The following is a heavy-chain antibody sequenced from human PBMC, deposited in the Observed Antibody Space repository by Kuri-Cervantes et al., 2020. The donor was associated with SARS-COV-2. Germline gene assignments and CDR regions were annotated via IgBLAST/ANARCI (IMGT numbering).Heavy chain of an antibody. CDR3: ARTLASITGTYMDV. CDR1: GGSISSGDYY. D-gene: IGHD1-7*01. Sequence: LRLSCTVPGGSISSGDYYWSWIRQPPGKGLEWIGYIYYSGSTYYNPSLKSRVTISVDTSKNQFSLKLSSVTAADTAVYYCARTLASITGTYMDVWGKGTTVTVSS. CDR2: IYYSGST. J-gene: IGHJ6*03. V-gene: IGHV4-30-4*08.